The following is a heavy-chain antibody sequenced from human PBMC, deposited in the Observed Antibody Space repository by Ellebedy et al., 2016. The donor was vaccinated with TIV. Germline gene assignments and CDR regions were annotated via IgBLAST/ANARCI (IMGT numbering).Heavy chain of an antibody. CDR3: ARAGSSGWEAYFDL. Sequence: PGGSLRLSCAASGFTFSTYSMYWVRQAPGKGLVWVSRISNTGGSKTYADSVKGRFTISRDNANNTVDLQMNSLRAEDTAVYYCARAGSSGWEAYFDLWGRGTLVTVSS. CDR2: ISNTGGSK. V-gene: IGHV3-74*01. D-gene: IGHD6-19*01. CDR1: GFTFSTYS. J-gene: IGHJ2*01.